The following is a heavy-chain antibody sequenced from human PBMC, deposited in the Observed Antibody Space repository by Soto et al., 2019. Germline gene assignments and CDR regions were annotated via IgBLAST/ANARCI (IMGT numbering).Heavy chain of an antibody. CDR1: GFTFSSYA. CDR2: ISGSGGST. D-gene: IGHD4-17*01. CDR3: AKLAGGYGDYGCWGY. J-gene: IGHJ4*02. V-gene: IGHV3-23*01. Sequence: PGGSLRLSCASSGFTFSSYAMSWVRQAPGKGLEWVSAISGSGGSTYYADSVKGRFTISRDNSKNTLYLQMNSLRAEDTAVYYCAKLAGGYGDYGCWGYWGQGTLVTVSS.